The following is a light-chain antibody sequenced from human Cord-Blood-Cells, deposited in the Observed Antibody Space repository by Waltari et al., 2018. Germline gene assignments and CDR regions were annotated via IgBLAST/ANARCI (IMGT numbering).Light chain of an antibody. J-gene: IGKJ4*01. Sequence: EIVLTQSPATLSLSPGKRATLSCRASQSVSSYLAWYQQKPGQAPRLLIYDASNRATGIPARFSGSGSWTDVTLTISSLEPEDFAVYYCQQRSNWPRLTFGGGTKVEIK. CDR3: QQRSNWPRLT. V-gene: IGKV3-11*01. CDR1: QSVSSY. CDR2: DAS.